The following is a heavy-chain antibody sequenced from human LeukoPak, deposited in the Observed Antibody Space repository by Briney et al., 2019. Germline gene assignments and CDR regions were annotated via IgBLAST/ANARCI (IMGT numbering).Heavy chain of an antibody. CDR2: IYPGDSDT. J-gene: IGHJ5*02. D-gene: IGHD3-22*01. CDR3: ARHRVYYYDSSGHRGWFDP. CDR1: GYIFTSYW. V-gene: IGHV5-51*01. Sequence: GESLKISCKGSGYIFTSYWIGWVRQMPGKGLEWMGIIYPGDSDTRYSPSCQGQVTISADKSISTAYLQWSSLKASDTAMYYCARHRVYYYDSSGHRGWFDPWGQGTLVTVSS.